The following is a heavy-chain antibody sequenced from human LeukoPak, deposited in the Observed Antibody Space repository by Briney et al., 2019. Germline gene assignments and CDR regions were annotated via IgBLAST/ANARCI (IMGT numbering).Heavy chain of an antibody. V-gene: IGHV3-7*01. Sequence: PGGSPRLSWAASGFTFSSYWTSWVRQAPRNWMEWVANIKQDGSEKYYVDSVKGRFTISRDNAKNSLYLQMNSLRAEDTAVYYCARDHSSGWLGLYYFDYWGQGTLVTVSS. D-gene: IGHD6-19*01. CDR1: GFTFSSYW. J-gene: IGHJ4*02. CDR3: ARDHSSGWLGLYYFDY. CDR2: IKQDGSEK.